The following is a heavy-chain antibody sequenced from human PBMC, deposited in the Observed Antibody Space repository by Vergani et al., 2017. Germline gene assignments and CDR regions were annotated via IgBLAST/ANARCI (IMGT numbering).Heavy chain of an antibody. CDR2: IYSGDES. CDR3: ARGNYYGSGTYVDP. J-gene: IGHJ5*02. CDR1: GFTFSNAW. Sequence: EVQLLESGGGLVQPGGSLRLSCGASGFTFSNAWMTWVRQAPGKGLEWVSHIYSGDESYYADSVKGRVTISRDTSKNTLHLQINNLRVEDTAVYYCARGNYYGSGTYVDPWGQGTLVTVSS. D-gene: IGHD3-10*01. V-gene: IGHV3-66*02.